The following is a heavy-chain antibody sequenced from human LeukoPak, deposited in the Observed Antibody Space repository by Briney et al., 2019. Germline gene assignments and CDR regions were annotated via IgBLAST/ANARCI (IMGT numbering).Heavy chain of an antibody. CDR1: GFTFSSYA. CDR3: TRDQEGSDY. CDR2: ITRSSSAK. Sequence: GGSLRLSCAASGFTFSSYAMSWVRQAPGKGLEWVSYITRSSSAKFYADSVKGRFTISRDNAENLLYLQMNSLRAEDTAVYYCTRDQEGSDYWGQGTLVTVSS. V-gene: IGHV3-48*01. J-gene: IGHJ4*02.